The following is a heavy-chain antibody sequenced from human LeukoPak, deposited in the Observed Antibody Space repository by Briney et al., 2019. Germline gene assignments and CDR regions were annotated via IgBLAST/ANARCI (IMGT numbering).Heavy chain of an antibody. CDR3: ARDGGERYFDWLSPYYYSMDV. J-gene: IGHJ6*03. CDR1: GHTFTSYA. D-gene: IGHD3-9*01. V-gene: IGHV7-4-1*02. Sequence: ASVKVSCKASGHTFTSYAMNWVRQAPGQGLEWMGWINTNTGNPTYAQGFTGRFVFSLDTSVSTAYLQISSLKPEDTAVYYCARDGGERYFDWLSPYYYSMDVWGKGTTVTVSS. CDR2: INTNTGNP.